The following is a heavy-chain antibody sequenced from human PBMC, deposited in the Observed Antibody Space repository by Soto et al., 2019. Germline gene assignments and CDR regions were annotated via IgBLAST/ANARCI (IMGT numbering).Heavy chain of an antibody. CDR3: ARGRWLQLPDY. V-gene: IGHV4-59*01. CDR1: GGSISSYY. CDR2: IYYSGST. D-gene: IGHD5-18*01. J-gene: IGHJ4*02. Sequence: QVQLQESGPGLVKPSETLSLTCTVSGGSISSYYWSWIRQPPGKGLEWIGYIYYSGSTDYNPSLKSRVTISVDSSKTQFSLKLSSVTAAATAVYYCARGRWLQLPDYWGQGTLVTVSS.